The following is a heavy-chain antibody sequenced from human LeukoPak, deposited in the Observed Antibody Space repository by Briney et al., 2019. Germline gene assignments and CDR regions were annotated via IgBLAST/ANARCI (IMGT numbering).Heavy chain of an antibody. Sequence: PGGSLRLSCAASGFTFSSYSMNWVRQAPGKGLEWVSSISSSSSYMYYADSVKGRFTISRDNAKNSLYLQMNSLRAEDTAVYYCAREGGDFWSGSMYYYYYYMDVWGKGTTVTVSS. D-gene: IGHD3-3*01. CDR1: GFTFSSYS. CDR3: AREGGDFWSGSMYYYYYYMDV. V-gene: IGHV3-21*01. CDR2: ISSSSSYM. J-gene: IGHJ6*03.